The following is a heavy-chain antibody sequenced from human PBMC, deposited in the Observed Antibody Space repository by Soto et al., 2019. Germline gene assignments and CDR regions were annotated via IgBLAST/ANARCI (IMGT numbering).Heavy chain of an antibody. CDR3: ARGERYYDFWSGYY. V-gene: IGHV3-74*01. CDR1: GSTLSSYW. D-gene: IGHD3-3*01. J-gene: IGHJ4*02. CDR2: INSVGSST. Sequence: GSLGLSCAAFGSTLSSYWMHWVRQAPGKGLVWVSRINSVGSSTSYADSGKGRFTISRDNAKNTLYLQMNSLRAEDTAVYYCARGERYYDFWSGYYWGQGTLVTVSS.